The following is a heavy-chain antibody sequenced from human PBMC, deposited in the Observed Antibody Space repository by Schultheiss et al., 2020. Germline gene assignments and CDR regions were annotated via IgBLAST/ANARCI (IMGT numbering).Heavy chain of an antibody. Sequence: GESLKISCKGSGYSFTSYWIGWVRQMPGKGLEWMGIIYPGDSDTRYSPSFQGQVTISADKSISTAYLQWSSLKASDTAMYYCARSYSEPYDAFDIWGQGTRVTGSS. CDR2: IYPGDSDT. CDR3: ARSYSEPYDAFDI. CDR1: GYSFTSYW. V-gene: IGHV5-51*01. J-gene: IGHJ3*02. D-gene: IGHD2-21*01.